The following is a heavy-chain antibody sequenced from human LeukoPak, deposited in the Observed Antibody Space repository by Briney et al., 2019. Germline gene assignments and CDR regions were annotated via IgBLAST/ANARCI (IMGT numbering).Heavy chain of an antibody. J-gene: IGHJ4*02. V-gene: IGHV3-11*01. CDR2: ISSSGSTL. CDR3: ARRRYNWNAIDY. CDR1: GFTFSDYY. Sequence: KSGGSLRLSCAASGFTFSDYYMSWIRQAPGKGLEWDSYISSSGSTLYYADSVKGRITISRDNAKNSLYLQMNSLRAEDTAVYYCARRRYNWNAIDYWGQGTLVTVSS. D-gene: IGHD1-20*01.